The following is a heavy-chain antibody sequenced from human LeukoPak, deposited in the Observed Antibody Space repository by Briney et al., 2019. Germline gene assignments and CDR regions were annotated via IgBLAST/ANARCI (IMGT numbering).Heavy chain of an antibody. CDR1: GGSISSYY. CDR3: ARGWGIAARPNYFDY. Sequence: SETLSLTCTVSGGSISSYYWSWIRQPPGKGLEWIGYIYYSGSTNYNPSLKSRVTISVDTSKNQFSLKLSSVTAADTAVYYCARGWGIAARPNYFDYWGQGTLVTVSS. V-gene: IGHV4-59*01. J-gene: IGHJ4*02. D-gene: IGHD6-6*01. CDR2: IYYSGST.